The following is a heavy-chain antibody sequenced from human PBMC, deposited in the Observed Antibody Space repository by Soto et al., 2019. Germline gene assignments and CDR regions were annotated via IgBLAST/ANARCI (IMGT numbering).Heavy chain of an antibody. CDR1: ELNFSGSA. Sequence: GGSLRLSCAASELNFSGSAIHWVRQAPGKGLEWVGRIRSRANNYATSSGESVRGRFTSFRDDSKNMAFLQMNTLKTEDTAIYYCARGQQAAIGDYYYHGLDVWGQGTSVTVSS. CDR3: ARGQQAAIGDYYYHGLDV. CDR2: IRSRANNYAT. J-gene: IGHJ6*02. D-gene: IGHD3-10*01. V-gene: IGHV3-73*01.